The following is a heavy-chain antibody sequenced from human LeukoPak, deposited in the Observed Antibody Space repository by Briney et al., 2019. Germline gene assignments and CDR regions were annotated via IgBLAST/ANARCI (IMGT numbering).Heavy chain of an antibody. CDR2: ISYDGNNK. CDR1: GFTFSSYA. V-gene: IGHV3-30*04. J-gene: IGHJ3*02. Sequence: PGGSLRLSCAASGFTFSSYAMHWVRQAPGKGLQWVALISYDGNNKYYADSVKGRFTISRDNAKNTLYLQMNSLRAEDTAMYYCARGKFPGAFDIWGHGTVVTVSS. D-gene: IGHD2-21*01. CDR3: ARGKFPGAFDI.